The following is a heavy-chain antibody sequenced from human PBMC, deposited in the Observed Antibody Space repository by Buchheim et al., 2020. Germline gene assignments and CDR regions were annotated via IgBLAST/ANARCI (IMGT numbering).Heavy chain of an antibody. CDR3: ARVGDYYGSGVIDY. Sequence: QVQLQESGPGLVKPSETLSLTCTVSGGSVSSGSYYWSWIRQPPGKGLEWIGYIYYSGSTNYNPSLKSRVTISVDTSKNQFSLKLSSVTAADTAVYYCARVGDYYGSGVIDYWGQGTL. CDR2: IYYSGST. J-gene: IGHJ4*02. D-gene: IGHD3-10*01. V-gene: IGHV4-61*01. CDR1: GGSVSSGSYY.